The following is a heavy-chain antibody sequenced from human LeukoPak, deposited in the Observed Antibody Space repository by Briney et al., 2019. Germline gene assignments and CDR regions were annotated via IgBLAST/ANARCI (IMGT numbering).Heavy chain of an antibody. V-gene: IGHV3-30*18. D-gene: IGHD3-10*01. CDR1: GFTHRSYG. J-gene: IGHJ6*04. Sequence: GGTLRLPCAASGFTHRSYGMHGVRQAPGKGLEGVAVISYDGSNKYYADSVKGLFTIDRNNSKNTLYLQMNSLRAEDTAVYYCAKDCYYGSGSYLLWGYYYYGMDVWGKGTTVTVSS. CDR2: ISYDGSNK. CDR3: AKDCYYGSGSYLLWGYYYYGMDV.